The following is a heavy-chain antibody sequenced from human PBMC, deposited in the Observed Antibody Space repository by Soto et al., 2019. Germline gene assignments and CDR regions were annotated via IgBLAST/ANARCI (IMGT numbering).Heavy chain of an antibody. CDR1: GGSISSYY. CDR3: ARAHYYDHPPDAFDI. D-gene: IGHD3-22*01. V-gene: IGHV4-59*01. Sequence: SETLSLTCTVSGGSISSYYWSWIRQPPGKGLEWIGYIYYSGSTNYNPSLKSRVTISVDTSKNQFSLKLSSVTAADTAVYYCARAHYYDHPPDAFDIWGQGTMVTVSS. J-gene: IGHJ3*02. CDR2: IYYSGST.